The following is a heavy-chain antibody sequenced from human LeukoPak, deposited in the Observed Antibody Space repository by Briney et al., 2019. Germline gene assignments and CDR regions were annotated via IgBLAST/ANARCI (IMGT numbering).Heavy chain of an antibody. V-gene: IGHV3-7*03. J-gene: IGHJ6*03. CDR2: IKQDGSEK. D-gene: IGHD1-26*01. Sequence: PGGSLRLSCAASGFTFSSYWMSWVRQAPGKGLEWVANIKQDGSEKYYVDSVKGRFTISRDNSKNSLYLQMNSLRTEDTALYYCAKDIGRFYMDVWGKGTTVTVSS. CDR3: AKDIGRFYMDV. CDR1: GFTFSSYW.